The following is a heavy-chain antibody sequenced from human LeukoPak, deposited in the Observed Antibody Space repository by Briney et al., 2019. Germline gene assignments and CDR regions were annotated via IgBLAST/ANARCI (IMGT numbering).Heavy chain of an antibody. CDR1: GFTFSSYA. D-gene: IGHD4-17*01. CDR2: ISYDGTNK. Sequence: GGSLRLSCAASGFTFSSYAMHWVRQAPGKGLEWVAAISYDGTNKNYADSVEGRFTISRDNSKKTLYLQMNSLRAEDTAVYYCAKTDYGDSYVDYWGQGTLVTVSS. J-gene: IGHJ4*02. CDR3: AKTDYGDSYVDY. V-gene: IGHV3-30*18.